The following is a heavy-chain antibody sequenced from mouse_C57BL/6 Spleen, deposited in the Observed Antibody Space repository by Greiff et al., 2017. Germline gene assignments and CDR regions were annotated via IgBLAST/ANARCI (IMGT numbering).Heavy chain of an antibody. CDR1: GYTFTSYW. Sequence: QVQLQQPGAELVKPGASVKLSCKASGYTFTSYWMQWVKQRPGQGLEWIGEIDPSDSYTNYNQKFKGKATLTVDTSSSTAYMQLSSLTSEDSAVYYCARGGNWDEGYWGQGTTLTVSS. CDR3: ARGGNWDEGY. V-gene: IGHV1-50*01. J-gene: IGHJ2*01. CDR2: IDPSDSYT. D-gene: IGHD4-1*01.